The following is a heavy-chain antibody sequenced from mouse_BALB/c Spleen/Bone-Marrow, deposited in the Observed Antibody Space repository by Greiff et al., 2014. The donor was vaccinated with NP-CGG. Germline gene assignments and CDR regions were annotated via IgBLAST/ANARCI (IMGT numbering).Heavy chain of an antibody. V-gene: IGHV14-3*02. D-gene: IGHD2-4*01. J-gene: IGHJ1*01. CDR3: ANYDYGWYFDV. CDR2: IDPANGNT. Sequence: EVKLQQSGAELVKPGASVKLSCTASGFNIKDTYMHWVKQRPEQGLERIGRIDPANGNTKYDPKFQGKATITADTSSNTAYLQLSSLTSEDTAVYYCANYDYGWYFDVWGAGTTVTVSS. CDR1: GFNIKDTY.